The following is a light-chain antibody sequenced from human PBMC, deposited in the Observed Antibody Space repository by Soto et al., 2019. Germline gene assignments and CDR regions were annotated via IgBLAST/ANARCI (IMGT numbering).Light chain of an antibody. J-gene: IGLJ3*02. V-gene: IGLV2-11*01. CDR1: SSDVGDYNY. CDR3: GSYAGSYTWV. CDR2: DVS. Sequence: QSVLTQPRSVSGSPGQSVTISCTGTSSDVGDYNYVSWYQQHPGKAPKLMIYDVSERPSGVPDRFSGSKSGNTASLTISGLQAEDEADYYCGSYAGSYTWVFGGGTKVTVL.